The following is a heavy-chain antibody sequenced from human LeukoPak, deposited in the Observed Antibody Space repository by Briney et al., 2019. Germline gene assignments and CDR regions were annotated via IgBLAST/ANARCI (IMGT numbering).Heavy chain of an antibody. V-gene: IGHV3-21*01. CDR2: IYARNTYI. J-gene: IGHJ4*02. CDR3: ARVSRIAYSSSWSLDF. Sequence: GGSLRLSCAGSGFTFSSYSMNWVRQAPGKGLEWVSSIYARNTYIYYADSLKGRFTVSRDDAKNSLYLQINSLTAEDTVIYYCARVSRIAYSSSWSLDFWGQGTLVTVSS. CDR1: GFTFSSYS. D-gene: IGHD6-13*01.